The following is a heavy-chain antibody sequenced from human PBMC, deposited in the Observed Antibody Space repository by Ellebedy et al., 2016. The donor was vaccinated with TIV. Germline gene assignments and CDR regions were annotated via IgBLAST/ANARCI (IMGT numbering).Heavy chain of an antibody. CDR3: ARQGDSSGYLGNWFDP. D-gene: IGHD3-22*01. Sequence: GESLKISCKGSGYSFTNYWIGWVRQMPGKGLEWMGIIYPGDSDTRYSPSFQGQVTISAAKSIRTAYLQWSSLKASDTAMYYCARQGDSSGYLGNWFDPWGQGTLVTVSS. V-gene: IGHV5-51*01. CDR2: IYPGDSDT. CDR1: GYSFTNYW. J-gene: IGHJ5*02.